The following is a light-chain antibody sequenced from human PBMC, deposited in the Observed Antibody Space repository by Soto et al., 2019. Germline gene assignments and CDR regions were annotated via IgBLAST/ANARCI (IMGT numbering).Light chain of an antibody. V-gene: IGLV1-47*01. CDR2: RNN. J-gene: IGLJ1*01. Sequence: QSALTQPPSASGTPGQRVTISCSGGNSNIGTNYVYWYQHLPGATPKLLIYRNNHRPSGVTDRFSASKSGTSASLAINGLRSEDEANYYCAGWDASLHGLVFGTGTKVTVL. CDR1: NSNIGTNY. CDR3: AGWDASLHGLV.